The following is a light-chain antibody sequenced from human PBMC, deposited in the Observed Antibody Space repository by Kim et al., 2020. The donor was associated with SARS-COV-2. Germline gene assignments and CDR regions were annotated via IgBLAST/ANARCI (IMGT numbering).Light chain of an antibody. J-gene: IGKJ4*01. V-gene: IGKV3-11*01. CDR3: QQRTSRPPLT. CDR2: DAS. CDR1: QSIDND. Sequence: EIVLTQSPATLYLSPGERATLSCRASQSIDNDLAWYQHKPGQAPRLLIYDASDRATGIPAMFSGSGSGTDFTLTISSLESDDFAIYYCQQRTSRPPLTFGGGTKVDIK.